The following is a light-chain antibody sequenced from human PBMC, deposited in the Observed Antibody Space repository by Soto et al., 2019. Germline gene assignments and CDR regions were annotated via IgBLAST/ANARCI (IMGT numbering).Light chain of an antibody. J-gene: IGLJ1*01. CDR3: AAWDESLNAL. CDR1: FSNIGDNA. CDR2: LND. V-gene: IGLV1-44*01. Sequence: QSVLTQPPSLSATPGQRVNISCSGSFSNIGDNAVNWYQQLPGAAPKLLIYLNDQRPSGVPDRFSGSKSGTSAFLAISGLQSEDEADYYCAAWDESLNALFGNGTKVTV.